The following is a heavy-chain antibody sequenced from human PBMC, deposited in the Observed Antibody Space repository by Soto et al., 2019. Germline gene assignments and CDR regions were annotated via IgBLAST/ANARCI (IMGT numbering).Heavy chain of an antibody. J-gene: IGHJ4*02. CDR1: GGSFSGYY. CDR3: ASWGYSYAYFDY. D-gene: IGHD5-18*01. V-gene: IGHV4-34*01. Sequence: KPSETLSLTCAVYGGSFSGYYWSWIRQPPGKGLEWIGEINHSGSTNYNPSLKSRVTISVDTSKNQFSLKLSSVTAADTAVYYCASWGYSYAYFDYWGQGTLVTVSS. CDR2: INHSGST.